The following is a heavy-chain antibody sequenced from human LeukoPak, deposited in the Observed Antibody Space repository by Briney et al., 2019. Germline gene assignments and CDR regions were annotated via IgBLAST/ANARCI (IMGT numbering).Heavy chain of an antibody. D-gene: IGHD1-26*01. J-gene: IGHJ4*02. Sequence: GRSLRLSCAASGFNFSTYGMHWVRQAPGKGLEWVALIWYDGSNKHYGDSVKGRFTISRDNSKNTLYLQMNSLRAEDTAVYYCARDWENYWGQGTLVTVSS. CDR3: ARDWENY. CDR2: IWYDGSNK. CDR1: GFNFSTYG. V-gene: IGHV3-33*01.